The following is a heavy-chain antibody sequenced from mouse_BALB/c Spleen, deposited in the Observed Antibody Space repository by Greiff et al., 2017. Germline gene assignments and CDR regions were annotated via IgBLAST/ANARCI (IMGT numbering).Heavy chain of an antibody. D-gene: IGHD3-3*01. V-gene: IGHV5-9-3*01. J-gene: IGHJ4*01. CDR1: GFTFSCYA. CDR3: ERQHTGTHMEC. Sequence: EVMLVESGGGLVKPGGSLKLSCAASGFTFSCYAMSWVRQTPEKRLEWVATISTCGSYTYYPDSVKGRFTISRDNAKNTLYLQMSSLRSEDTAMYYCERQHTGTHMECWGQGNSVTVSS. CDR2: ISTCGSYT.